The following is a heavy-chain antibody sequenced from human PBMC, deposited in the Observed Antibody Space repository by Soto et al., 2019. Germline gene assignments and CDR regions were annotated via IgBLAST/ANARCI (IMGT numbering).Heavy chain of an antibody. CDR3: ARADRLGLAPYYYYGMDV. J-gene: IGHJ6*02. CDR1: GGSISSGGYY. CDR2: IYYSGST. Sequence: VSGGSISSGGYYWSWIRQHPGKGLEWIGYIYYSGSTYYNPSLKSRVTISVDTSKNQFSLKLSSVTAADTAVYYCARADRLGLAPYYYYGMDVWGQGTTVTVSS. D-gene: IGHD3-9*01. V-gene: IGHV4-31*02.